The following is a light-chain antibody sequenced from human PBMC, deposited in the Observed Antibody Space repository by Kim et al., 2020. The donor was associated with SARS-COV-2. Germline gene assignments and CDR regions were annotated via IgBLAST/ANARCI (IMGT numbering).Light chain of an antibody. J-gene: IGKJ2*01. V-gene: IGKV3-15*01. Sequence: VSPEERATLSCRASQGVSSNLAWYQQKPGQAPRLLIYGASTRATGIPARFSGSGSGTEFTLTISSLKSEDFAVYYCQQYNNWPPDTFGQGTKLEI. CDR1: QGVSSN. CDR2: GAS. CDR3: QQYNNWPPDT.